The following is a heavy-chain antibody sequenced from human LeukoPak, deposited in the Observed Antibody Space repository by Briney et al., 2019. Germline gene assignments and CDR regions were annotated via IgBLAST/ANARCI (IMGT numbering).Heavy chain of an antibody. J-gene: IGHJ4*02. D-gene: IGHD5-18*01. CDR3: ARGYTYGDY. V-gene: IGHV1-46*01. CDR2: INPSSGST. CDR1: GYTXTSYY. Sequence: ASVTVSCTASGYTXTSYYMHWVRQAPGQGLEWMGIINPSSGSTSYAQNFQGRVTMTRDTSSSTVYMELSSLRSEDTAVYYCARGYTYGDYWGQGTLVTVSS.